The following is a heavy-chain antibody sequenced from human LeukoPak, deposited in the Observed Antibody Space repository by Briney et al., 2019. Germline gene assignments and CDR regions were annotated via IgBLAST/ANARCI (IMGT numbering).Heavy chain of an antibody. CDR3: ARTEMPTYYYDSSGYYYDY. CDR2: IYYSGYT. CDR1: GGSISNY. Sequence: SETLSLTCTVSGGSISNYWSWIRQPPGKGLEWIGCIYYSGYTNYKSSLKSRVTISVDTSKNQFSLKLSSVTAADTAVYYCARTEMPTYYYDSSGYYYDYWGQGTLVTVSS. J-gene: IGHJ4*02. V-gene: IGHV4-59*01. D-gene: IGHD3-22*01.